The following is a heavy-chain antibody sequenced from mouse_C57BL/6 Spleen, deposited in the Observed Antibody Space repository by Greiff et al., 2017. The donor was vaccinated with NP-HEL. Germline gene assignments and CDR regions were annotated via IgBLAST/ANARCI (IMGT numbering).Heavy chain of an antibody. CDR1: GYTFTDYY. D-gene: IGHD2-3*01. CDR3: ARRHDGYYEGYYAMDY. Sequence: VQLQQSGPELVKPGASVKISCKASGYTFTDYYMNWVKQSHGKSLEWIGDINPNNGGTSYNQKFKGKATLTVDKSSSTAYIELRSLTSEDSAVYYCARRHDGYYEGYYAMDYWGQGTSVTVSS. J-gene: IGHJ4*01. V-gene: IGHV1-26*01. CDR2: INPNNGGT.